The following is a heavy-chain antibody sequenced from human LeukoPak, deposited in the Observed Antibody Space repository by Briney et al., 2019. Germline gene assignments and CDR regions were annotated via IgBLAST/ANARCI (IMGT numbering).Heavy chain of an antibody. D-gene: IGHD1-7*01. Sequence: GGSLRLSCAASGFTVSSNYMSWDRQAPGKGLEWVSVIYSGGSTYYADSVRGRFTISRDNSKNTLYLQMNSLRAEDTAVYYCARETGTTMFFDYWGQGTLVTVSS. CDR2: IYSGGST. J-gene: IGHJ4*02. V-gene: IGHV3-53*01. CDR3: ARETGTTMFFDY. CDR1: GFTVSSNY.